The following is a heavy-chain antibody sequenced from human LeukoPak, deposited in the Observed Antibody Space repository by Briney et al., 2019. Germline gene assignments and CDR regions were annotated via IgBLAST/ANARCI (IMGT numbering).Heavy chain of an antibody. CDR2: IYYSGST. Sequence: SETLSLTCTVSGGSISSSSYYWGWIRRPPGKGLEWIGSIYYSGSTYYNPSLKSRVTISVDTSKNQFSLKLSSVTAADTAVYYCARGALWGNGGPGLWGRGTLVTVSS. CDR3: ARGALWGNGGPGL. J-gene: IGHJ2*01. D-gene: IGHD7-27*01. V-gene: IGHV4-39*07. CDR1: GGSISSSSYY.